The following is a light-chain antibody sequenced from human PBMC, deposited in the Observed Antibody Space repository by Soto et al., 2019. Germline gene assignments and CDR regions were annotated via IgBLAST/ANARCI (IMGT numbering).Light chain of an antibody. Sequence: EIVLTHSTGTLSVSPGERATLSCRASQSVSSKLAWYQQKPGQAPRLLFYGASTGATGIPARFSGSGFETVFTLFFSSLHSEDFAVYYCQQYNNWPGTFGQGTKVDIK. CDR1: QSVSSK. CDR2: GAS. V-gene: IGKV3-15*01. J-gene: IGKJ1*01. CDR3: QQYNNWPGT.